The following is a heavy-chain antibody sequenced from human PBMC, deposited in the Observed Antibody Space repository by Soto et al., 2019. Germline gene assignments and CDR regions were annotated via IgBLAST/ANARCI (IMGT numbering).Heavy chain of an antibody. Sequence: QVQLQESGPGLVKPSETLSLTCTVSGGSISSYYWSWIRQPPGKGLEWIGYIYYSGSTNYNPSLKSRVTISVDTSKNQFSLKLSSVTAADTAVYYCARTITMVRGVLFYCWGQGTLVTVSS. V-gene: IGHV4-59*01. CDR2: IYYSGST. CDR3: ARTITMVRGVLFYC. J-gene: IGHJ4*02. CDR1: GGSISSYY. D-gene: IGHD3-10*01.